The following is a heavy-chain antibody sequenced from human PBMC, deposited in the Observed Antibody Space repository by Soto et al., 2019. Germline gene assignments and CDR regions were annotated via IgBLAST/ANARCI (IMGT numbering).Heavy chain of an antibody. J-gene: IGHJ4*02. Sequence: PSETLSLTCTVSGGSISSYYWSWIRQPPGKGLEWIGYIYYNGNTNYNPSLRSRVTISVDTSKNQFSLKVSSVAAADTAVYYCARNVDKTRAYYFDYWGQGTLVTVSS. CDR2: IYYNGNT. CDR1: GGSISSYY. V-gene: IGHV4-59*01. CDR3: ARNVDKTRAYYFDY. D-gene: IGHD5-12*01.